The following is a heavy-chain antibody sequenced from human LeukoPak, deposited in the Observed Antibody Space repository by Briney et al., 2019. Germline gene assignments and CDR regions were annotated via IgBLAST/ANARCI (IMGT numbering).Heavy chain of an antibody. CDR3: ARGPYDFWSGYRNWFDP. V-gene: IGHV4-59*12. Sequence: SETLSLTCSVSGGSISSYYWSWIRQPPGKGLEWIGYMYYSGSTNYNPSLKSRVTMSVDTSKNQFSLKLSSVTAADTAVYYCARGPYDFWSGYRNWFDPWGQGTLVTVSS. CDR2: MYYSGST. J-gene: IGHJ5*02. D-gene: IGHD3-3*01. CDR1: GGSISSYY.